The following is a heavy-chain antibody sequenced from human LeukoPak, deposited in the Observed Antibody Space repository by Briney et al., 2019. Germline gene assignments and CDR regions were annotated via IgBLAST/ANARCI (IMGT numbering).Heavy chain of an antibody. CDR1: GSSFTKYW. Sequence: GESLKISCQGSGSSFTKYWVGWVRQMPGKGLEWMGIIYPGDSDTRYSPSFQGQVTISVDKSISTAYLQWSSLKASDTAMYYCARLDSAGMTWESNWFDPWGQGTLVTVSS. V-gene: IGHV5-51*01. CDR3: ARLDSAGMTWESNWFDP. CDR2: IYPGDSDT. D-gene: IGHD6-13*01. J-gene: IGHJ5*02.